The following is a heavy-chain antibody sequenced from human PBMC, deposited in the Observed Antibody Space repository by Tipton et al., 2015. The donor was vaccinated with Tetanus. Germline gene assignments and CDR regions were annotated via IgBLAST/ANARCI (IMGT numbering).Heavy chain of an antibody. D-gene: IGHD3-22*01. V-gene: IGHV1-69*01. CDR2: IIPIFGTA. CDR1: GGTFSSYA. J-gene: IGHJ6*02. Sequence: QSGPEVKKPGSSVKVSCKASGGTFSSYAISWVRQAPGQGLEWMGGIIPIFGTANYAQKFQGRVTITADESTSTAYMELSSLRSEDTAVYYCALGDSSGYYYVAENNYYYYGMDVWGQGTTVTVSS. CDR3: ALGDSSGYYYVAENNYYYYGMDV.